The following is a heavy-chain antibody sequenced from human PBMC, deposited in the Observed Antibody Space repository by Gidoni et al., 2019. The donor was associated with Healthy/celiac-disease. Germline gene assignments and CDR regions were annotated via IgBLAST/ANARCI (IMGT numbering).Heavy chain of an antibody. CDR2: ISYDGSNK. J-gene: IGHJ4*02. CDR3: ASAGETGEITALIDY. CDR1: GFTFSSYA. Sequence: QVQLVESGGGVVQPGRSLRLSCAASGFTFSSYAMHWVRQAPGKGLEWVAVISYDGSNKYYADSVKGRFTISRDNSKNTLYLQMNSLRAEDTAVYYCASAGETGEITALIDYWGQGTLVTVSS. V-gene: IGHV3-30-3*01. D-gene: IGHD3-10*01.